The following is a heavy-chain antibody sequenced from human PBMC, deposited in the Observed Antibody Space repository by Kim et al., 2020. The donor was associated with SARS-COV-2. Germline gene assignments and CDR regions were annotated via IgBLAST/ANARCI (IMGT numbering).Heavy chain of an antibody. CDR1: GGTFSSYA. Sequence: SVKVSCKASGGTFSSYAISWVRQAPGQGLEWMGGIIPIFGTANYAQKFQGRVTITADESTSTAYMELSSLRSEDTAVYYCARDLLSTAHYYVVGELYYYGMDVWGQGTTVTVSS. J-gene: IGHJ6*02. D-gene: IGHD3-10*02. CDR3: ARDLLSTAHYYVVGELYYYGMDV. CDR2: IIPIFGTA. V-gene: IGHV1-69*13.